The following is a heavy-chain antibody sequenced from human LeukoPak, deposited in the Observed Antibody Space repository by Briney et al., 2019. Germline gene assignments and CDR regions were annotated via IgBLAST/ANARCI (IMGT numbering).Heavy chain of an antibody. Sequence: PGGSLRLSCAASGFTFGSYGMHWVRQAPGKGLEWVAVISYDGSNKYYADSVKGRFTISRDNSKNTLYLQMNSLRAEDTAVYYCAIPDDSSGYYSVFDYWGQGTLVTVSS. CDR3: AIPDDSSGYYSVFDY. CDR1: GFTFGSYG. D-gene: IGHD3-22*01. J-gene: IGHJ4*02. V-gene: IGHV3-30*03. CDR2: ISYDGSNK.